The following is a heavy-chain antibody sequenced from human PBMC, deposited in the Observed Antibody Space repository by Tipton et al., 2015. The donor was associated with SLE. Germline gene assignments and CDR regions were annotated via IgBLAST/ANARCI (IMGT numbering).Heavy chain of an antibody. Sequence: TLSLTCTVSGGSISNYYWSWIRQSPGKGLEWIGYIYYSGHTDYNPSLKSRVTLSVDTSKSQFSFSLRLSSVTAADTAVYYCARGSDRSGYFGAFDIWGLGAMVTVSS. D-gene: IGHD3-22*01. CDR2: IYYSGHT. CDR1: GGSISNYY. J-gene: IGHJ3*02. CDR3: ARGSDRSGYFGAFDI. V-gene: IGHV4-59*01.